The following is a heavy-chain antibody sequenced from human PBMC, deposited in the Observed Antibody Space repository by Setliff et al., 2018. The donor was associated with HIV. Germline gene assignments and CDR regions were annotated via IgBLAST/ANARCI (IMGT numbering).Heavy chain of an antibody. Sequence: PSETLSLTCTVSGGSISSYFWSWIRQPPGKGLEWIGSIYHSGRTYYNPSLKSRVTISVDTSKNQFSLKLTSVTAADTAVYYCARDQPQDLYYFDYWGQGTLVTVSS. CDR1: GGSISSYF. CDR2: IYHSGRT. J-gene: IGHJ4*02. CDR3: ARDQPQDLYYFDY. V-gene: IGHV4-38-2*02.